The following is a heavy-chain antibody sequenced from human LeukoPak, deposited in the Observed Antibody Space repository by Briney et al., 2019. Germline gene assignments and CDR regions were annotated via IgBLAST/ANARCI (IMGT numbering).Heavy chain of an antibody. J-gene: IGHJ4*02. V-gene: IGHV3-23*01. CDR1: GSGFIFSNYG. D-gene: IGHD1-26*01. CDR3: AKSSNEWELNSFDS. Sequence: PGGSLRLSCAASGSGFIFSNYGMRWVRQAPGTGLEWVSAISGSGAGTDYADSVRGRFIISRDNSKNTMYLQMSSLRAEDTAIYYCAKSSNEWELNSFDSWGQGTLVPVSS. CDR2: ISGSGAGT.